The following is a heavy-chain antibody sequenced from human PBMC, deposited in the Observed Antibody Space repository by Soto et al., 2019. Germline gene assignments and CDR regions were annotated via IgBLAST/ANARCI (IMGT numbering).Heavy chain of an antibody. D-gene: IGHD1-1*01. V-gene: IGHV4-31*03. J-gene: IGHJ4*02. CDR3: VKRSLLMAPT. CDR1: SDSMNSGGYY. Sequence: SETLSLTCSVSSDSMNSGGYYWSWIRQHPGKGLEWIGYIYSNGDTYYNPSLKSRVIISADTSKNQFSLSLNSVTAADTAVYYCVKRSLLMAPTWGQGIQVTVS. CDR2: IYSNGDT.